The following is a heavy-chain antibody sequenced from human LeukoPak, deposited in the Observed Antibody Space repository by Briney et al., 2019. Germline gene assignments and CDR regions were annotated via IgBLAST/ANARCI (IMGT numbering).Heavy chain of an antibody. V-gene: IGHV4-39*07. CDR2: IFYSEST. D-gene: IGHD3-10*01. Sequence: SETLSLTCTVSGGSISTSSYYWGWVRQPPGKGLEWIGNIFYSESTYYSPSLKSRVTMSVDTCKNQFSLKLSSVTAADTAVYYCARDRAYGPPNWFDPWGQGTLVTVSS. CDR3: ARDRAYGPPNWFDP. CDR1: GGSISTSSYY. J-gene: IGHJ5*02.